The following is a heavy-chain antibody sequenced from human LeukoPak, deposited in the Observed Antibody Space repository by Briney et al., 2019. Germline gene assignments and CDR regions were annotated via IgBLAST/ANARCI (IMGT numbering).Heavy chain of an antibody. D-gene: IGHD4-17*01. CDR2: ISGSGGST. CDR1: GFTFSSYA. Sequence: PGGSLRLSCAASGFTFSSYAMSWVRQAPGKGLEWVSAISGSGGSTYYADSVKGRFTISRDNSKYTLYLQMNSLRAEDTAVYYCARDSSSYVDYSYFDYWGQGTLVTVSS. J-gene: IGHJ4*02. V-gene: IGHV3-23*01. CDR3: ARDSSSYVDYSYFDY.